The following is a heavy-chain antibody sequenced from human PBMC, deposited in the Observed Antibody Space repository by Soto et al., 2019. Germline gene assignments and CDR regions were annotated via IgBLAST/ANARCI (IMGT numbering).Heavy chain of an antibody. CDR2: ISGSGDDI. CDR1: GLTFSRAD. CDR3: ATHSWDH. V-gene: IGHV3-23*01. Sequence: GGSLRLSCAASGLTFSRADLSWVRQAPGKGLEWVSAISGSGDDIHYADSVKGRFTVSRDNPKNTLFLQMSSLRVEDTAIYYCATHSWDHWGQGTLVTVSS. J-gene: IGHJ4*02.